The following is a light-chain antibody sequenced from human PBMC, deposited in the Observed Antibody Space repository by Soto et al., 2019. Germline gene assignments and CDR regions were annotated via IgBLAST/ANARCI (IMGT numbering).Light chain of an antibody. Sequence: DIQMTQFPLSLSASVGDRVTITCRASQTIRSHLNWYQQKPGEAPKIVIYATSTLQSGVPSRFSGSVSGTDFIPTISSLQPEDFATYYCQQTYRTPLTFGGGTKVEIK. CDR1: QTIRSH. J-gene: IGKJ4*01. CDR3: QQTYRTPLT. V-gene: IGKV1-39*01. CDR2: ATS.